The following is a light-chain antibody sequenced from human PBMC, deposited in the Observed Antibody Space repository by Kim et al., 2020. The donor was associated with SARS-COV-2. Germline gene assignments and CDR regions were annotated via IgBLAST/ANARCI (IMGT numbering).Light chain of an antibody. V-gene: IGLV2-14*03. CDR1: SSDVGGYNY. CDR3: SSYTSSSTLG. J-gene: IGLJ1*01. Sequence: QSALTQPASVSGSPGQSITISCTGTSSDVGGYNYVSCYQRHPGKAPKLLIYDVSNRPSGVSNRFSGSKSGTTASLTISGLQAEDEADNYCSSYTSSSTLGFGTGTKVTVL. CDR2: DVS.